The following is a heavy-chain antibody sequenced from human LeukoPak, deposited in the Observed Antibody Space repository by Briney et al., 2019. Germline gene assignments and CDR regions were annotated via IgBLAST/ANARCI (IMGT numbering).Heavy chain of an antibody. CDR3: ARRSGHYDFWSGYYDFPFDY. D-gene: IGHD3-3*01. CDR2: IYYSVST. V-gene: IGHV4-39*01. Sequence: SETLSLTCTVSVGSISSSSYYWGWIRQPPGKGLEWIGSIYYSVSTYYNPSLNSRVTISVDTSKNQFSLKLSSVTAADTAVYYCARRSGHYDFWSGYYDFPFDYWGQGTLVTVSS. J-gene: IGHJ4*02. CDR1: VGSISSSSYY.